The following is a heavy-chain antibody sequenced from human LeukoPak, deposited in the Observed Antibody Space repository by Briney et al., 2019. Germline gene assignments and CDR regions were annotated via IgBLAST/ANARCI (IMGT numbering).Heavy chain of an antibody. CDR3: ARGRNRRNYYDSSGYYSGAFDI. D-gene: IGHD3-22*01. J-gene: IGHJ3*02. CDR2: ISAYNGNT. Sequence: GASVKVSCKASGYTFTSYGISWVRQAPGQGLEWMGWISAYNGNTNYAQKLQGRVTMTTDTSTSTAYMELRSLRSDDTAVYYCARGRNRRNYYDSSGYYSGAFDIWGQGTMVTVSS. V-gene: IGHV1-18*01. CDR1: GYTFTSYG.